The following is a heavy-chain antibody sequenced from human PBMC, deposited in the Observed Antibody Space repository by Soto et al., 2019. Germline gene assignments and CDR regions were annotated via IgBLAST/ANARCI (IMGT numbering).Heavy chain of an antibody. V-gene: IGHV1-24*01. D-gene: IGHD6-6*01. CDR2: FDPEDGET. CDR3: ATGFGRQLVRVASTGADAFEI. J-gene: IGHJ3*02. Sequence: GASVKVSCKVSGYTLTELSMHWVRQAPGKGLEWMAGFDPEDGETICAQKFQGRVTMTEDTSTDTAYMELSSLRSEDTAVYYCATGFGRQLVRVASTGADAFEILRQRTIVTI. CDR1: GYTLTELS.